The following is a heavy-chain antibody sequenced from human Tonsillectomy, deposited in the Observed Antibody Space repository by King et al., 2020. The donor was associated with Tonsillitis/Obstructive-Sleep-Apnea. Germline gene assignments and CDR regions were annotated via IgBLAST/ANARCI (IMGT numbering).Heavy chain of an antibody. J-gene: IGHJ6*02. CDR2: IDPSDSYT. CDR3: AREVSGDYDYYGLDV. D-gene: IGHD4-17*01. Sequence: VQLVESGAEVRKPGESLRISCKGSGYSFTSYWITWVRQMPGKGLEWMGNIDPSDSYTNYSPSIQGHVTISADRSISTSYLQWSSLTVSYTAMYYCAREVSGDYDYYGLDVWGPGTTVIVSS. V-gene: IGHV5-10-1*03. CDR1: GYSFTSYW.